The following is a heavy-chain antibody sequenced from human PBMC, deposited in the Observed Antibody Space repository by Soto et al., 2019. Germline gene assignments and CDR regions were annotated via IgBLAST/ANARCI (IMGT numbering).Heavy chain of an antibody. CDR2: IYYSGST. CDR1: GGSISSYY. V-gene: IGHV4-59*08. J-gene: IGHJ4*02. D-gene: IGHD1-26*01. CDR3: ARHDGVGGSYSNHFDC. Sequence: SETLSLTCTVSGGSISSYYWSWIRQPPGKGLEWIGYIYYSGSTNYNPSLKSRVAISLDTSNNQFSLKLSSMTAADTAVYYCARHDGVGGSYSNHFDCWGQGALVTVSS.